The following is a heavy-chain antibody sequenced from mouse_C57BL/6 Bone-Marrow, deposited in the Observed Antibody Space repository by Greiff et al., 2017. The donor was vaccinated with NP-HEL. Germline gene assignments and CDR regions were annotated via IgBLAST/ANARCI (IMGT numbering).Heavy chain of an antibody. CDR2: IWNGGGT. CDR1: GFSLTSYA. J-gene: IGHJ1*03. D-gene: IGHD1-1*01. Sequence: VKLVESGPGLVAPSQSLSITCTVSGFSLTSYAIRWVRQPPGKGLEWLGVIWNGGGTNYNSALKSRLSIRKDNSKSQVFLKMNSLQTDDTARYYCARSYYYGSKPWWYFDVWGTGTTVTVSS. V-gene: IGHV2-9-1*01. CDR3: ARSYYYGSKPWWYFDV.